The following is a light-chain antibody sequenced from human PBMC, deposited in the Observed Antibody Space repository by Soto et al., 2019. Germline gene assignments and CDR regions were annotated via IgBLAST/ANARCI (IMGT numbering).Light chain of an antibody. CDR3: QQYGSSGT. J-gene: IGKJ1*01. Sequence: EIELTQSPGTLSLSAGERATLYCSASQSVTNTYLAWYQQSPGQAPRLLTYGASNGATGIPGRFSGGGSGTDFTLTISRLEPEDCAVYYCQQYGSSGTFGQGTKVDIK. CDR2: GAS. CDR1: QSVTNTY. V-gene: IGKV3-20*01.